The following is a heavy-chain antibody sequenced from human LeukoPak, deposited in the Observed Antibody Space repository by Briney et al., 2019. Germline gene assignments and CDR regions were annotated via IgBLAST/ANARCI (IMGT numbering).Heavy chain of an antibody. CDR2: IYYSGST. V-gene: IGHV4-59*08. J-gene: IGHJ3*02. CDR3: ARQGGDIWFGEFYDAFDI. Sequence: SETLSLTCTVSGGSISSYYWSWIRQPPGKGLEWIGYIYYSGSTNYNPSLKSRVTISVDTSKNQFSLKLSSVTAADTAGYYCARQGGDIWFGEFYDAFDIWGQGTMVTVSS. CDR1: GGSISSYY. D-gene: IGHD3-10*01.